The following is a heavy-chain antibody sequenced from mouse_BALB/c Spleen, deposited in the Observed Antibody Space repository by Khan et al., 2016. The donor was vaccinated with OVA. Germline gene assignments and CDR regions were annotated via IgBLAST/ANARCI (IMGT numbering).Heavy chain of an antibody. CDR3: ARRNYFGYTFAY. V-gene: IGHV1-77*01. D-gene: IGHD1-2*01. CDR1: GYTFTDYY. J-gene: IGHJ3*01. Sequence: QVQLQQSGAELARPGASVKLSCKASGYTFTDYYINWVKQRTGQGLEWIGEISSGSGDTYYNERFKGKATLTADKSSSTAYMQLSSLTTVASAVYFCARRNYFGYTFAYWGQGTLVTVSA. CDR2: ISSGSGDT.